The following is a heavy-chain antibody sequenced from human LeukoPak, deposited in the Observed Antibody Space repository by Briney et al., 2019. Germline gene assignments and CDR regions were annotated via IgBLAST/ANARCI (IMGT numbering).Heavy chain of an antibody. CDR3: ARRYDSSGYYFDF. Sequence: GGSLRLSCAASGFTFSDYTMNWVRQAPGKGLEWVSSISSGSGYIYYADPVKGRFTISRDNAKNSLYLQMNSLRAEDTAMYYCARRYDSSGYYFDFWGQGTLVTVSS. CDR1: GFTFSDYT. D-gene: IGHD3-22*01. CDR2: ISSGSGYI. J-gene: IGHJ4*02. V-gene: IGHV3-21*01.